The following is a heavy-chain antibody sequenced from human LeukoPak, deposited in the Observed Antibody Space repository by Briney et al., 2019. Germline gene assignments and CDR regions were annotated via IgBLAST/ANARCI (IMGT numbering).Heavy chain of an antibody. CDR3: AKDRDFLYFHDY. V-gene: IGHV3-23*01. Sequence: PGGSLRLSCAASGFTFSSYGMSWVRQAPGKGLEWVSAISGSGGSTYYADSVKGRFTISRDNSKNTLYLQMNSLRAEDTAVYYCAKDRDFLYFHDYWGQGTLVTVSS. D-gene: IGHD2-21*02. CDR2: ISGSGGST. CDR1: GFTFSSYG. J-gene: IGHJ4*02.